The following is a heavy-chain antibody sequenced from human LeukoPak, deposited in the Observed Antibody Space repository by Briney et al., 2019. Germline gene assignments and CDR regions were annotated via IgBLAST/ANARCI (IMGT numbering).Heavy chain of an antibody. CDR3: AREGEYYGSGSYCDY. CDR1: GGSISSYY. V-gene: IGHV4-34*01. D-gene: IGHD3-10*01. Sequence: SETLSLTCIVSGGSISSYYWNWIRQPPGKGLEWIGEINHSGSTNYNPSLKSRVTISVDTSKNQFSLRLTSVTAADTAVYYCAREGEYYGSGSYCDYWGQGTLVTVSS. CDR2: INHSGST. J-gene: IGHJ4*02.